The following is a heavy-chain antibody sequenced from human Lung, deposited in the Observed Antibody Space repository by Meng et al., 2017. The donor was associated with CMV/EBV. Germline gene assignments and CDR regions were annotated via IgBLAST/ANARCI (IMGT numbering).Heavy chain of an antibody. CDR3: TTDPEGDYGFDF. V-gene: IGHV3-21*06. D-gene: IGHD4-17*01. CDR1: GLNFRTYG. CDR2: INAESTNK. J-gene: IGHJ4*02. Sequence: GGSXRLXCVVSGLNFRTYGMTWVRQASGKGLEFVSHINAESTNKGYADAVKGRFTISRDIAGSSVFLQMNNLRVEDAAVYYCTTDPEGDYGFDFWCQRDLVTVSS.